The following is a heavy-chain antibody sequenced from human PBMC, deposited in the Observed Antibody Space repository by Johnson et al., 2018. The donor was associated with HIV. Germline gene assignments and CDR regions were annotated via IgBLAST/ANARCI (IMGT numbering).Heavy chain of an antibody. J-gene: IGHJ3*02. Sequence: QVQLVESGGGVVQPGRSLRLSCAASGFTFSSYGMHWVRQAPGKGLECVAVIWSDGSNKYYADSVKGRFTISRDNSKNTLYLQMNSLSAEDTAVYYCARVSSSVTTARYGAFDIWGQGTMVIVSS. CDR2: IWSDGSNK. D-gene: IGHD4-17*01. CDR1: GFTFSSYG. V-gene: IGHV3-33*01. CDR3: ARVSSSVTTARYGAFDI.